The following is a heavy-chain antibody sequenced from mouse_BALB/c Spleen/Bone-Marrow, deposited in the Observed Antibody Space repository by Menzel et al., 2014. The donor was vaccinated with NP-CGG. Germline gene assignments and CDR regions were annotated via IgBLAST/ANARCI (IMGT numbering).Heavy chain of an antibody. J-gene: IGHJ1*01. V-gene: IGHV3-2*02. CDR2: ISYSGSF. Sequence: EVQRVESGPGLVKPFQSLSLTCTVTGYSITSDYACNWIRQFPGNKLEWMGYISYSGSFSYNPSLKSRVSVTRDTSKNQFFLQLNSVTAEDTATYYCARSGGKRYFAVWGAGTSVTVSS. D-gene: IGHD1-1*02. CDR3: ARSGGKRYFAV. CDR1: GYSITSDYA.